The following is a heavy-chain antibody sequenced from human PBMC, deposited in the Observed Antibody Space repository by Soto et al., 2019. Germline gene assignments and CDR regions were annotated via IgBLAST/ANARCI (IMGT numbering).Heavy chain of an antibody. CDR2: INPNSGGT. J-gene: IGHJ4*02. Sequence: GASVKVSCKASGYTFTGYYMHWVRQAPGQGLEWMGWINPNSGGTNYAQKFQGRVTMTRDTSISTAYMELSRLRSDDTAVYYCARSDLDYGSGVSVDYWGQGTLVTVSS. CDR3: ARSDLDYGSGVSVDY. D-gene: IGHD3-10*01. V-gene: IGHV1-2*02. CDR1: GYTFTGYY.